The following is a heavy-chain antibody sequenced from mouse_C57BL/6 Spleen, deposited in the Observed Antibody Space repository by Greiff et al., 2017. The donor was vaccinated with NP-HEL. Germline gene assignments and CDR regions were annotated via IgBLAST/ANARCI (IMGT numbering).Heavy chain of an antibody. V-gene: IGHV5-6*01. CDR1: GFTFSSYG. D-gene: IGHD1-1*02. Sequence: EVHLVESGGDLVKPGGSLKLSCAASGFTFSSYGMSWVRQTPDKRLEWVATISSGGSYTYYLDSVKGRFTISRDNAKNTLYLQMSSLKSEDTAMYYCARHGDGRYFDYWGQGTTLTVSS. CDR2: ISSGGSYT. J-gene: IGHJ2*01. CDR3: ARHGDGRYFDY.